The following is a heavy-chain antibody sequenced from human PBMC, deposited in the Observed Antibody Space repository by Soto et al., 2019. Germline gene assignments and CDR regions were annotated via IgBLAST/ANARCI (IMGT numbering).Heavy chain of an antibody. Sequence: SETLSLTCTASGGSISSYYWSWIRQPPGKGLEWIGYIYYSGSTNYNPSLKNRVTISVDTSKNQFSLKLSSVTAADAAVYYCAREVENSFDPWGQGTLVTVSS. V-gene: IGHV4-59*01. J-gene: IGHJ5*02. CDR3: AREVENSFDP. CDR1: GGSISSYY. CDR2: IYYSGST. D-gene: IGHD2-15*01.